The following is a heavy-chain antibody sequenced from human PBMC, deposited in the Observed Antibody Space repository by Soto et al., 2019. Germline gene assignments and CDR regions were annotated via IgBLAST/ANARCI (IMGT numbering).Heavy chain of an antibody. D-gene: IGHD3-22*01. CDR3: ATGLSMIVVVKFDY. CDR1: GGTFSSYA. J-gene: IGHJ4*02. CDR2: IIPIFGTA. V-gene: IGHV1-69*13. Sequence: ASVKVSCKASGGTFSSYAISWVRQAPGQGLEWMGGIIPIFGTANYAQKFQGRVTITADESTSTAYMELSSLRSEDTAVYYCATGLSMIVVVKFDYWGQGTLVTVSS.